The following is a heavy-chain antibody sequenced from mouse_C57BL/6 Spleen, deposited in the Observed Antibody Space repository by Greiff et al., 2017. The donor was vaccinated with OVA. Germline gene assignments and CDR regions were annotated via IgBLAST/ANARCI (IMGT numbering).Heavy chain of an antibody. CDR1: GYTFSSYW. Sequence: QVQLQQPGAELVRPGSSVKLSCKASGYTFSSYWMYWVKQRPIQGLEWIGNIDPSDSETHYNQKFKDKATLTVDKSSSTAYMQLSSLTSEDSAIYYCASGGFITTPHWYFDVWGTGTTVTVSS. J-gene: IGHJ1*03. CDR2: IDPSDSET. CDR3: ASGGFITTPHWYFDV. V-gene: IGHV1-52*01. D-gene: IGHD1-1*01.